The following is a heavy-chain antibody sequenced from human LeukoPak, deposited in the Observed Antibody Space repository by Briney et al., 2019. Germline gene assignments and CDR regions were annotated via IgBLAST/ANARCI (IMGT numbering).Heavy chain of an antibody. CDR2: IWCDGSNK. J-gene: IGHJ4*02. V-gene: IGHV3-33*01. Sequence: GRSLRLSCAASGFTFSSYGMHWVRQAPGKGLEWVAVIWCDGSNKYYADSVKGRFTISRDNSKNTLYLQMNSLRAEGPAVYYCAADSGIRRTTTRFDHWGQGPLVPVSS. CDR1: GFTFSSYG. CDR3: AADSGIRRTTTRFDH. D-gene: IGHD1-26*01.